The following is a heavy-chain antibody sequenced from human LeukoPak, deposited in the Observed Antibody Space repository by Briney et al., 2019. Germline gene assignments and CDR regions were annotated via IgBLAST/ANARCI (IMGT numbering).Heavy chain of an antibody. CDR1: GFTFTNYY. V-gene: IGHV1-46*01. J-gene: IGHJ3*02. Sequence: ASVKVSCKASGFTFTNYYMHWVRQAPGQGLEWMGLINPNGRSTSYPQKFQGRVTMTRDTSTSTVYMGLSSLRSEDTAVYYCARGPSGAFDIWGQGTMVTVSS. CDR3: ARGPSGAFDI. CDR2: INPNGRST.